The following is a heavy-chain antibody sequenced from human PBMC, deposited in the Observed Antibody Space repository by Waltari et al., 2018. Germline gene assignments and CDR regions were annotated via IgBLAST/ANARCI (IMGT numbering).Heavy chain of an antibody. CDR1: GGTFSSYA. Sequence: QVQLVQSGAEVKKPGSSVQVSCKASGGTFSSYANSWVRQAPGQGLEWMGGIIPIFGTANYAQKFQGRVTITADESTSTAYMELSSLRSEDTAVYYCARPRGIAVAGTRAWFDPWGQGTLVTVSS. D-gene: IGHD6-19*01. CDR3: ARPRGIAVAGTRAWFDP. V-gene: IGHV1-69*12. J-gene: IGHJ5*02. CDR2: IIPIFGTA.